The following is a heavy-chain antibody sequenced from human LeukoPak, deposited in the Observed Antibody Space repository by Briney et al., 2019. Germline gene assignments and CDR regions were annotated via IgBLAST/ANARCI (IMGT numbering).Heavy chain of an antibody. CDR2: ISSSSSYI. CDR1: GFTFSSYS. D-gene: IGHD3-22*01. CDR3: ARGNYYDSSAYRPWDAFDI. V-gene: IGHV3-21*01. Sequence: KPGGSLRLSCAASGFTFSSYSMNWVRQAPGKGLEWVSSISSSSSYIYYADSVKGRFTISRDNAKNSLYLQMNSLRAEDAAVYFCARGNYYDSSAYRPWDAFDIWSQGTMVTVSS. J-gene: IGHJ3*02.